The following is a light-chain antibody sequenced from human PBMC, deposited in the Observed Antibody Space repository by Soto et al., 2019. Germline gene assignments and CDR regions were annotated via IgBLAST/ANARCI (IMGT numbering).Light chain of an antibody. CDR1: HSISSW. V-gene: IGKV1-5*03. Sequence: DIQMTQSPSTLSASVGDRVTITCRASHSISSWLAWFQQKPGKAPKFLMSKASTLESGVPSRFSARGSGTEFTLTISSLQPDDFATYYCQQFSSYPLTFGGGTKV. CDR3: QQFSSYPLT. J-gene: IGKJ4*01. CDR2: KAS.